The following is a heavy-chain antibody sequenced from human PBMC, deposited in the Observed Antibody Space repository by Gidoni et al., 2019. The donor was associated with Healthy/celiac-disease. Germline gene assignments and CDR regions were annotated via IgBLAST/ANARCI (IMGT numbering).Heavy chain of an antibody. CDR2: IYHSGST. CDR1: GGSISSSNW. CDR3: ARDPKTTVTTDYYYYGMDV. D-gene: IGHD4-4*01. Sequence: QVQLQESGPGLVKPSGTLSLTCAVSGGSISSSNWWSWVRQPPGKGLEWIGEIYHSGSTNYNPSLKSRVTISVDKSKNQFSLKLSSVTAADTAVYYCARDPKTTVTTDYYYYGMDVWGQGTTVTVSS. V-gene: IGHV4-4*02. J-gene: IGHJ6*02.